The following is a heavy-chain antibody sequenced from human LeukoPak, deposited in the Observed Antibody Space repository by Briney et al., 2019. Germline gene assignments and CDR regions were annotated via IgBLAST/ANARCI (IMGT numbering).Heavy chain of an antibody. CDR1: GGSIYSSNC. D-gene: IGHD5-18*01. Sequence: SETLSLTCAVSGGSIYSSNCRSWVRQPPGKGLEWIGEIYHSGNTKYNPSLKSRVTISVDKSKNQFSLKLSSVTAADTAVYYCARARDSYGSGSAFDCWSQGTLVTVSS. CDR2: IYHSGNT. CDR3: ARARDSYGSGSAFDC. V-gene: IGHV4-4*02. J-gene: IGHJ4*02.